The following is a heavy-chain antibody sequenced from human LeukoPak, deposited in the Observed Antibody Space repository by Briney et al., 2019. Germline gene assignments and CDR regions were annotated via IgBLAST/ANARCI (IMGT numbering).Heavy chain of an antibody. CDR1: GYTFTGYY. CDR2: INPNSGGT. D-gene: IGHD5-18*01. CDR3: ARPQSRGYSYGWDFDY. V-gene: IGHV1-2*02. Sequence: GASVTVSCKASGYTFTGYYMHWVRQAPGQGLEWMGWINPNSGGTNYAQKFQGRVTMTRDTSISTAYMELSRLRSDDTAVYYCARPQSRGYSYGWDFDYWGQGTLVTVSS. J-gene: IGHJ4*02.